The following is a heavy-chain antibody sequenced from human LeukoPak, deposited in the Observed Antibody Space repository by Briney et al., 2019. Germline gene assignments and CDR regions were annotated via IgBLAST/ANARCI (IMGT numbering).Heavy chain of an antibody. CDR1: GGSISSYY. V-gene: IGHV4-59*08. CDR3: ARQQEGGVRGVSWFDP. Sequence: SGTLSLTCTVSGGSISSYYWSWIRQPPGKGLEWIGYIYYSGSTNYNPTLKSRVTISVDTSKNQFSLKLSSVTAADTAVYYCARQQEGGVRGVSWFDPWGQGTLVTVSS. D-gene: IGHD3-10*01. CDR2: IYYSGST. J-gene: IGHJ5*02.